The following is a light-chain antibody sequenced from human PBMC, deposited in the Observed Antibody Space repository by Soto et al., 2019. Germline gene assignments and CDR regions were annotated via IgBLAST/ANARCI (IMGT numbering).Light chain of an antibody. CDR1: QSISRW. J-gene: IGKJ4*01. CDR2: KAS. CDR3: QHYGSYFT. Sequence: DIQMTQSPSTLSASVGHRVTITCRASQSISRWLAWYQQKSGKAPNVLIYKASTLATGVPSRYSGSGSGTEFTITISIMQHDDVATYCCQHYGSYFTFGGGTKVEIK. V-gene: IGKV1-5*03.